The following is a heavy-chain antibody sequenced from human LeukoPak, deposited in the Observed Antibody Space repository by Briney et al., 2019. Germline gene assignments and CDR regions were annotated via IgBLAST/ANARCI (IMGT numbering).Heavy chain of an antibody. CDR3: AREGESYYDILTGSYKSSWFDL. D-gene: IGHD3-9*01. Sequence: GGSLRLSCAASGFTFSSYWMSWVRQAPGKGLEWVANIQQDGSEKYYVDSVKGRFTIFRDDGKTSLYLQMNSLRAEDTAVYYCAREGESYYDILTGSYKSSWFDLWGQGTRVTVSS. CDR1: GFTFSSYW. CDR2: IQQDGSEK. J-gene: IGHJ5*02. V-gene: IGHV3-7*04.